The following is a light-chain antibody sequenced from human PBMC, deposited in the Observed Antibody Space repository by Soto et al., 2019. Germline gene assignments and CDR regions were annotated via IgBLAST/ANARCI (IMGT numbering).Light chain of an antibody. CDR2: AAS. CDR1: QSISNY. V-gene: IGKV1-39*01. Sequence: DIQMTQSPSSLSASVGDRVTITCRASQSISNYLNWYQQKLGKAPKLLIYAASSLQSGGPSRSRGRGSGTDFTLTISNLQPEDFEHHHCPQSYRTPYTFGQGTKLEIK. J-gene: IGKJ2*01. CDR3: PQSYRTPYT.